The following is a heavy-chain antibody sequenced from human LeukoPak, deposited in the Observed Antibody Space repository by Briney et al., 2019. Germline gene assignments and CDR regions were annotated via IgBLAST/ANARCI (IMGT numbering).Heavy chain of an antibody. CDR3: ARRWSDSSGYYLDAFDI. Sequence: SETLSLTCAVSGYSISGGYYWGWIRQPPGKGLEWIGSIYHSGSTYYNPSLKSRVTISVDTSKNQFSLKLSSVTAADTAVYYCARRWSDSSGYYLDAFDIWGQGTMVTVSS. CDR2: IYHSGST. D-gene: IGHD3-22*01. CDR1: GYSISGGYY. J-gene: IGHJ3*02. V-gene: IGHV4-38-2*01.